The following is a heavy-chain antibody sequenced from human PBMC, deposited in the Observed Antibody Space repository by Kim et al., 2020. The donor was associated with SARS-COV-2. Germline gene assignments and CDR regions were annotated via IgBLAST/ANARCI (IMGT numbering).Heavy chain of an antibody. CDR3: ASGDSSSFPLDY. Sequence: SYSPSFQGQVTSSADKSISSAYLQWSSLKASDTAMYYCASGDSSSFPLDYWGQGTLVTVSS. V-gene: IGHV5-51*01. J-gene: IGHJ4*02. D-gene: IGHD6-13*01.